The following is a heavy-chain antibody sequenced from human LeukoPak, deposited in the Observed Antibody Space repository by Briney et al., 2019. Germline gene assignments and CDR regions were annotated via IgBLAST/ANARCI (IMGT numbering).Heavy chain of an antibody. D-gene: IGHD6-19*01. CDR3: ARDQGRDSSGWYVY. Sequence: GGSLRLSCAASGFTFSSYGMHWVRQAPGKGLEWVAVIWYDGSNKYFADSVKGRFTISRDNSKNTLYLQMNSLRAEDTAVYYCARDQGRDSSGWYVYWGQGTLVTVSS. V-gene: IGHV3-33*01. J-gene: IGHJ4*02. CDR1: GFTFSSYG. CDR2: IWYDGSNK.